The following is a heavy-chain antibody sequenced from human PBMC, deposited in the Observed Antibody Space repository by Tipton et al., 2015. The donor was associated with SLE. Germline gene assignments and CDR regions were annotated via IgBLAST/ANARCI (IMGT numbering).Heavy chain of an antibody. CDR2: IYYSGST. J-gene: IGHJ4*02. D-gene: IGHD6-19*01. Sequence: TLSLTCTVSGGSISNYYWNWIRQPPGKGLEWIGYIYYSGSTNYNPSLKSRVTISVDTSKNQFSLKLSSVTAADTAVYYCARSGWETDYWGQGTLVTVSS. V-gene: IGHV4-59*01. CDR1: GGSISNYY. CDR3: ARSGWETDY.